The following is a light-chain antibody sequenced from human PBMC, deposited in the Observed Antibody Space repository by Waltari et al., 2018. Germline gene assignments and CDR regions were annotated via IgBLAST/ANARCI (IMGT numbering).Light chain of an antibody. J-gene: IGLJ3*02. CDR2: AVT. V-gene: IGLV2-23*02. CDR3: CSFADRSTWV. CDR1: TTDVGTHNF. Sequence: QSALTQPASVSGSPGQSITISCTGTTTDVGTHNFVSEYQQPPGKPPKRLIYAVTKPPSGGSNRFSGSKSGNTASLTISGLQPEDETDYYCCSFADRSTWVFGGGTKVTVL.